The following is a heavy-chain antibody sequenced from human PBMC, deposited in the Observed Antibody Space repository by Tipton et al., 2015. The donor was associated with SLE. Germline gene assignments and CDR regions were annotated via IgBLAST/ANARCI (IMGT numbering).Heavy chain of an antibody. V-gene: IGHV4-59*08. CDR3: TRHRGAGFDY. Sequence: TLSLTCTVSGGSITDYYWSWIRQPPGKGLEWIGYIYNSGGTNYNPSLKSRVTMSLDASKNQFSLKVTSVTAADTAVYYCTRHRGAGFDYWGQGTLVTVS. CDR2: IYNSGGT. J-gene: IGHJ4*02. CDR1: GGSITDYY. D-gene: IGHD3-10*01.